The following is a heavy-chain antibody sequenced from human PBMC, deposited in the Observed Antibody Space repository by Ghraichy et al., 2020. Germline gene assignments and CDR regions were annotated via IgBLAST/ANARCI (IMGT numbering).Heavy chain of an antibody. CDR1: GGSISSSSYY. CDR3: ATPDMITFGDHAFDI. J-gene: IGHJ3*02. V-gene: IGHV4-39*01. CDR2: IYYSGST. D-gene: IGHD3-16*01. Sequence: SETLSLTCTVSGGSISSSSYYWGWIRQPPGKGLEWIGSIYYSGSTYYNPSLKSRVTISVDTSKNQFSLKLSSVTAADTAVYYCATPDMITFGDHAFDIWGQGTMVTVSS.